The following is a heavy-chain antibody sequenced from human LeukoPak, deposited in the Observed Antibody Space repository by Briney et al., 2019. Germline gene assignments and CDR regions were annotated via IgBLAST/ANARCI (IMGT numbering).Heavy chain of an antibody. CDR2: IYSGGGT. D-gene: IGHD3-22*01. CDR1: GFIVSNNY. CDR3: ARGCYYERSGYCPFDY. V-gene: IGHV3-53*01. Sequence: GGSLRLSCAASGFIVSNNYMNWVGHAPGKGLEGVSIIYSGGGTYYADSVKGRFTISRDNSKNTLYLQMNSLRADDTAVYYCARGCYYERSGYCPFDYWGPGTLVTVSS. J-gene: IGHJ4*02.